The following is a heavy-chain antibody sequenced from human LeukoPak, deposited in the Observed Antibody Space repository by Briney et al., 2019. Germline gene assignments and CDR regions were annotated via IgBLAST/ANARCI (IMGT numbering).Heavy chain of an antibody. CDR1: GYTFTSYG. V-gene: IGHV1-46*01. Sequence: ASVKVSCKASGYTFTSYGISWVRQAPGQWLEWMGIINPSGGSTSYAQKFQGRVTMTRDTSTSTVYMELSSLRSEDTAVYYCARGDDGGSGSYYGAFDIWGQGTMVTVSS. J-gene: IGHJ3*02. D-gene: IGHD3-10*01. CDR2: INPSGGST. CDR3: ARGDDGGSGSYYGAFDI.